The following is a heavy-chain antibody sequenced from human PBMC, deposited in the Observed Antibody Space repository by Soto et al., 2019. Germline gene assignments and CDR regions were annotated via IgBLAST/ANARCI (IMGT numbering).Heavy chain of an antibody. V-gene: IGHV1-69*13. J-gene: IGHJ3*02. Sequence: SVKVSCKASGGTFSSYAISWVRQAPGQGLEWMGGIIPIFGTANYAQKFQGRVTITADESTSTAYMELSSLRSEDTAMYYCARHVKYLDAFDIWGQGTMVTVSS. CDR3: ARHVKYLDAFDI. CDR1: GGTFSSYA. CDR2: IIPIFGTA. D-gene: IGHD3-10*02.